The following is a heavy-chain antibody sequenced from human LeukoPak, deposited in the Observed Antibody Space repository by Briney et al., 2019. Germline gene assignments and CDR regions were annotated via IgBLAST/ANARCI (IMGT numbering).Heavy chain of an antibody. V-gene: IGHV3-7*01. J-gene: IGHJ4*02. Sequence: PGGSLRLSCATSGFTFSRYWMSSVRQAPGKGLEWVANIKQDGSEKYYVDSVKGRFTISRDNAKNSLYLQMNSLRAEDTAVYYCARKQKTHYYDSSGADYYLDSWGQGTLVTVSS. CDR1: GFTFSRYW. D-gene: IGHD3-22*01. CDR3: ARKQKTHYYDSSGADYYLDS. CDR2: IKQDGSEK.